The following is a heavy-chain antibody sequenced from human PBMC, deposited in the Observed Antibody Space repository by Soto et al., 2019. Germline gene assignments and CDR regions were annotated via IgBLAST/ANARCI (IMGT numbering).Heavy chain of an antibody. J-gene: IGHJ5*02. D-gene: IGHD6-19*01. Sequence: EVQLVESGGGLVQPGGSLRLSCAASGFTFSSYWMSWVRQAPGKGLEWVASIKQDGSEKYYVDSVKGRFTISRDNAKNSLYLQMNSLRAEDTAVYYCSRVALDLPLGINWFDRWGQGTLVTLSS. V-gene: IGHV3-7*01. CDR2: IKQDGSEK. CDR3: SRVALDLPLGINWFDR. CDR1: GFTFSSYW.